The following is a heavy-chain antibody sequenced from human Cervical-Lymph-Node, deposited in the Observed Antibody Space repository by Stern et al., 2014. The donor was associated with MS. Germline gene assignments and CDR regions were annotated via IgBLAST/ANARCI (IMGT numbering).Heavy chain of an antibody. D-gene: IGHD1-26*01. CDR1: GFSLSTSGVG. CDR3: AHRRGWEGAFDY. CDR2: IYWDDDK. V-gene: IGHV2-5*02. Sequence: QVTLKESGPTLVKPTQTLTLTCTFSGFSLSTSGVGVGWIRQPPGKALEWLVFIYWDDDKRYSPSLKSRLTITKDTSKNQVVLTMTKMDPVDTATYYCAHRRGWEGAFDYWGQGTLVTVSS. J-gene: IGHJ4*02.